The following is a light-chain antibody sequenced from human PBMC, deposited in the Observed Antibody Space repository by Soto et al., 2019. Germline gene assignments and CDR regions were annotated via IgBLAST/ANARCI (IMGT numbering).Light chain of an antibody. CDR2: AAS. CDR1: QSINTY. Sequence: IQVTQSPSSLSASVGDRVTITCRASQSINTYLSWYQQKPGRAPKHLINAASSLQTGVPSRFSGSGSGTDFTLTISSLQPEDFATCYCQQTYGAPRTFGQGTKVDIK. CDR3: QQTYGAPRT. V-gene: IGKV1-39*01. J-gene: IGKJ1*01.